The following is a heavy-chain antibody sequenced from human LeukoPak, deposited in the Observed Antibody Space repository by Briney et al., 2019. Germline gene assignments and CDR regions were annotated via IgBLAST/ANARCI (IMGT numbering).Heavy chain of an antibody. J-gene: IGHJ4*02. CDR1: GGSISTYY. D-gene: IGHD4-17*01. V-gene: IGHV4-59*01. CDR2: IYISGTT. CDR3: ARRSDFGDF. Sequence: SETLSLTCAVSGGSISTYYWSWIRQPPGKGLEWIGYIYISGTTNYNPALKSRVTMSVDPSKNQLSMKLSSVTAADTAVYYCARRSDFGDFWGQGTLVTVSS.